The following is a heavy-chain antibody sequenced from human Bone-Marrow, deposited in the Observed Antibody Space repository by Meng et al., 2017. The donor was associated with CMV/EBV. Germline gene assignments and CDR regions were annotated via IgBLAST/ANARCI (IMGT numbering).Heavy chain of an antibody. D-gene: IGHD3-3*01. CDR2: IKEDGSEK. Sequence: GESLKISCAASGFTFSSYSMNWVRQAPGKGLEWVANIKEDGSEKYYVDAVKGRFTISRDNPKNSLYLQMNSLRTEDTAVYYCVRIVRGDFWSGPYYGLDVWGQGTTVTVSS. CDR3: VRIVRGDFWSGPYYGLDV. J-gene: IGHJ6*02. V-gene: IGHV3-7*01. CDR1: GFTFSSYS.